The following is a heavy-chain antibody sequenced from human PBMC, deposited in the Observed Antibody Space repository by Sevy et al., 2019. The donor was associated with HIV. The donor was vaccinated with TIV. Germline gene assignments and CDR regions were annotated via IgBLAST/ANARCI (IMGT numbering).Heavy chain of an antibody. D-gene: IGHD2-8*02. V-gene: IGHV3-23*01. CDR1: GFTFSSYA. Sequence: GGSLRLSCAASGFTFSSYAMSWVRQAPGKGLEWVSAISGSGGDTYYAHSVKGRFNISRDNSKNTLYLQMNSLRADDTAVYYCAKDLVVLVGAAFDIWGQGTMVTVSS. CDR3: AKDLVVLVGAAFDI. CDR2: ISGSGGDT. J-gene: IGHJ3*02.